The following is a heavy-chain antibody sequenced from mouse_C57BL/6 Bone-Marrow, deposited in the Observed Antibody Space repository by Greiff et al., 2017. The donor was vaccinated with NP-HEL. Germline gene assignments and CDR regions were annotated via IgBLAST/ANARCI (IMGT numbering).Heavy chain of an antibody. CDR3: ARQQVYYYGSSYSAWFAY. V-gene: IGHV5-6*01. CDR2: ISSGGSYT. J-gene: IGHJ3*01. Sequence: EVNVVESGGDLVKPGGSLKLSCAASGFTFSSYGMSWVRQTPDKRLEWVATISSGGSYTYYPDSVKGRFTISRDNAKNTLYLQMSSLKSEDTAMYYCARQQVYYYGSSYSAWFAYWGQGTLVTVSA. D-gene: IGHD1-1*01. CDR1: GFTFSSYG.